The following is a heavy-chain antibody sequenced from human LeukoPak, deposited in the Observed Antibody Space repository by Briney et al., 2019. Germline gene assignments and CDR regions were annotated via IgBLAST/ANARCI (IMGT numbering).Heavy chain of an antibody. CDR2: ITPIFGTA. Sequence: ASVKVSCKASGGTFISYAISWVRQAPGQGLEWMGGITPIFGTANYAQKFQGRVTITADESTSTAYMELSSLRSKDTAVYYCARVVLGRRWLQTSYYYGMDVWGQGTTVTVSS. D-gene: IGHD5-24*01. CDR1: GGTFISYA. V-gene: IGHV1-69*13. J-gene: IGHJ6*02. CDR3: ARVVLGRRWLQTSYYYGMDV.